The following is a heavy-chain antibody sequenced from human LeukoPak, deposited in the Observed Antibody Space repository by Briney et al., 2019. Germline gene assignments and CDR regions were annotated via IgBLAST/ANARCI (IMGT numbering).Heavy chain of an antibody. D-gene: IGHD2-2*01. CDR3: ARGGVVVDIVVVPALYGMDV. J-gene: IGHJ6*02. CDR2: INHSGST. CDR1: GGSFSGYY. Sequence: SETLSLTCAVYGGSFSGYYWSWIRQPPGRGLEWIGEINHSGSTNYNPSLKSRVTISVDTSKNQFSLKLSSVTAADTAVYYCARGGVVVDIVVVPALYGMDVWGQGTTVTVSS. V-gene: IGHV4-34*01.